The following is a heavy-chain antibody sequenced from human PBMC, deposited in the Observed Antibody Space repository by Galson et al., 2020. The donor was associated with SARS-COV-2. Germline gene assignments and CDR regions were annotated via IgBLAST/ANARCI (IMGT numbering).Heavy chain of an antibody. CDR1: GFSFSTSGVG. Sequence: NKSGPTLVKPTQTLTLTCTFSGFSFSTSGVGVGWIRQPPGKALEWLALIQVKDDKRYNPSLKTRLTITKDSSQNQVVLTMTKLDPVDTATYFCARRRPGHFSFDYWGQGALVTVSS. V-gene: IGHV2-5*01. CDR2: IQVKDDK. D-gene: IGHD1-1*01. CDR3: ARRRPGHFSFDY. J-gene: IGHJ4*02.